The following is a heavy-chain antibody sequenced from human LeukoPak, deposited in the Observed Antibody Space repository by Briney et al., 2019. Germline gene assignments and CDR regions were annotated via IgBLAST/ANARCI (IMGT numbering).Heavy chain of an antibody. V-gene: IGHV3-7*01. CDR2: INPDGSQK. Sequence: GGSLRLSCEASGFTFSGNWMSWVRQAPGKGLEWVASINPDGSQKLYVDSVKGRFTISRDNTKSSLYLQMNSLGAEDTAMYYCAKLLGTATTYDSWGQGTRVTVSS. CDR1: GFTFSGNW. D-gene: IGHD5-24*01. J-gene: IGHJ4*02. CDR3: AKLLGTATTYDS.